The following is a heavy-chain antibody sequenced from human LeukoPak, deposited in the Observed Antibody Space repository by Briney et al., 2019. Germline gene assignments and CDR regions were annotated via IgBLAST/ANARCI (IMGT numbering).Heavy chain of an antibody. V-gene: IGHV4-39*07. J-gene: IGHJ4*02. CDR3: ARAIVVVVAASKYYFDY. Sequence: ASETLSLTCTVSGDSINNNNYYWGWIRQPPGEGLEWIGNIYYNGRTYYNPSLKSRVTISVDTSKNQFSLKLSSVTAADTAVYYCARAIVVVVAASKYYFDYWGQGTLVTVSS. D-gene: IGHD2-15*01. CDR1: GDSINNNNYY. CDR2: IYYNGRT.